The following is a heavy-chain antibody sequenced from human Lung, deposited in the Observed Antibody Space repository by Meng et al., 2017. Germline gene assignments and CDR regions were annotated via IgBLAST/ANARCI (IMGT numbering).Heavy chain of an antibody. CDR3: ARFDPRAY. V-gene: IGHV1-2*06. D-gene: IGHD3-9*01. CDR2: INPNSGVT. Sequence: QVQLVQSGAEVKKTGASVKVSCKASGYTFTGYCIHWVRQAPGPGLEWMGRINPNSGVTNYAQKFEGRVTMTRDTSISTAYMELSRLRSDDTAVYYCARFDPRAYWGQGTLVTVSS. CDR1: GYTFTGYC. J-gene: IGHJ4*02.